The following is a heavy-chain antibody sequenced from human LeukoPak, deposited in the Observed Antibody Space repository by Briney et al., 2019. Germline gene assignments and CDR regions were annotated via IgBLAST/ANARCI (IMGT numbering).Heavy chain of an antibody. Sequence: SETQALICTVSGGSISGYYWSWIRQPPGKGLEWIAHIYYSGGTNYNPSLKSRVTISVDTSKNQFSLRLSSVTAADTAVYYCARRNILTEGEAFDIWGQGTLVTVSS. V-gene: IGHV4-59*08. CDR3: ARRNILTEGEAFDI. CDR2: IYYSGGT. J-gene: IGHJ3*02. CDR1: GGSISGYY. D-gene: IGHD3-9*01.